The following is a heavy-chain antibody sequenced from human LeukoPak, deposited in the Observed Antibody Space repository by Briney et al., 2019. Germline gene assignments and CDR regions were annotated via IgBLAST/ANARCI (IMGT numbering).Heavy chain of an antibody. J-gene: IGHJ4*02. D-gene: IGHD6-19*01. CDR3: AIMYSSGWPRDY. CDR2: IYYSGST. Sequence: SETLSLTCTVSGGSISSYYWSWIRQPPGKGLEWIGSIYYSGSTYYNPSLKSRVTISVDTSKNQFSLKLSSVTAADTAVYYCAIMYSSGWPRDYWGQGTLVTVSS. V-gene: IGHV4-59*05. CDR1: GGSISSYY.